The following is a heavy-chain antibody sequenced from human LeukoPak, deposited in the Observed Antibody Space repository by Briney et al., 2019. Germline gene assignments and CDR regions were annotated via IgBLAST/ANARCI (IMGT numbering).Heavy chain of an antibody. J-gene: IGHJ2*01. D-gene: IGHD6-13*01. V-gene: IGHV4-59*01. CDR3: ARVYYSSSYDYWYFDL. Sequence: PSETLSLTCAVSGGSISRYYWSWIRQPPGKGLEWIGYKDYSGSTNYNRSLKSRVTISVDTSKNQFSLKLSSVTAADTAVYYCARVYYSSSYDYWYFDLWGRGTLVTVSS. CDR2: KDYSGST. CDR1: GGSISRYY.